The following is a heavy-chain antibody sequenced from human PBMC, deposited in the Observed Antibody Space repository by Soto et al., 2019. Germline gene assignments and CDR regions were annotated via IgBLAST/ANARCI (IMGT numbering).Heavy chain of an antibody. CDR1: GYGFSDFR. D-gene: IGHD4-4*01. CDR2: LSPVDSDT. V-gene: IGHV5-51*01. Sequence: GESLKISVTGSGYGFSDFRIGWVRQMPGKGLEGMGFLSPVDSDTRHSPSFQGQVTMSADKSISTAYLQWSSLKASDTAVYYCARLHSNWYDYWGQGILVTVSS. J-gene: IGHJ4*02. CDR3: ARLHSNWYDY.